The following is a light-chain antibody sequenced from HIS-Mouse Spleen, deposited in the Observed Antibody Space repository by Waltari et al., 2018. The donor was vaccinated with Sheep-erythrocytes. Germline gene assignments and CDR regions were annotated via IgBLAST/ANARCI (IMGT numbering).Light chain of an antibody. V-gene: IGLV2-14*01. Sequence: QSALTQPASVSASGQSITISCTGTSSYVGGYNYFSWYQQHPGKAPKLMIYEVSNRPSGVSNRFSGSKSGNTASLTISGLQAEDEADYYCSSYTSSSTQVFGGGTKLTVL. J-gene: IGLJ2*01. CDR1: SSYVGGYNY. CDR3: SSYTSSSTQV. CDR2: EVS.